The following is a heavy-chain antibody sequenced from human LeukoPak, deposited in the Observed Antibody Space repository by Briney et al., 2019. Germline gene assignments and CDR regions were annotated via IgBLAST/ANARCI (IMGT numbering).Heavy chain of an antibody. CDR1: GYTFTSYY. V-gene: IGHV1-46*01. CDR3: ARDMDYYGSGSYYSNWFDP. D-gene: IGHD3-10*01. Sequence: GASVKVSCKASGYTFTSYYMHWVRQAPGQGLEWMGIINPSGGSTSYAQKFQGRVTMTRDTSTSTVYMELCSLRSEDTAVYYCARDMDYYGSGSYYSNWFDPWGQGTLVTVSS. J-gene: IGHJ5*02. CDR2: INPSGGST.